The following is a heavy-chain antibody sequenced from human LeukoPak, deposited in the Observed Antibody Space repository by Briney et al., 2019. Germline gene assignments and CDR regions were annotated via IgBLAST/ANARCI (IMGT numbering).Heavy chain of an antibody. J-gene: IGHJ4*01. Sequence: SETLSLTCALYGGSFSGYYWSWVRQASGKGLEWVGEINDSGSTNYNPSLKSRVTISVDTSKNQFSLKLSSVTAADTAVYYCGSRLGAPGYWGQGTLVTVFS. D-gene: IGHD7-27*01. CDR2: INDSGST. V-gene: IGHV4-34*01. CDR1: GGSFSGYY. CDR3: GSRLGAPGY.